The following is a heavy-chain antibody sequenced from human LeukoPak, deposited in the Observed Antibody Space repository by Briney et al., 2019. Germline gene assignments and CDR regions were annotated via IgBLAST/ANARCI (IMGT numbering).Heavy chain of an antibody. Sequence: GGSLRLSCAASGFTFSSHWMSWVRQAPGKGLEWVANIKQDGSEKYYVDSVKGRFTISRDNAKNSLYLQMNSLRAEDTAVYYCARDGHWGQGTLVTVSS. CDR1: GFTFSSHW. J-gene: IGHJ4*02. V-gene: IGHV3-7*01. CDR2: IKQDGSEK. CDR3: ARDGH.